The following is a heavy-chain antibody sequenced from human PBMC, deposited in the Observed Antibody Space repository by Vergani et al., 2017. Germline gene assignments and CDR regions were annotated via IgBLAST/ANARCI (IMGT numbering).Heavy chain of an antibody. V-gene: IGHV3-23*01. CDR2: ISGRGGST. CDR3: GKGSGYYKLYYYGMDV. Sequence: EVQLLESGGGLVQPGGSLRLSCAASGFTFSSYAMSWVRQAPGKGLEWVSAISGRGGSTYYADSVKGRFPIARDNSKNTLYLQMNSLRAEDTAVSYCGKGSGYYKLYYYGMDVWGQGTTVTVSS. J-gene: IGHJ6*02. D-gene: IGHD3-3*01. CDR1: GFTFSSYA.